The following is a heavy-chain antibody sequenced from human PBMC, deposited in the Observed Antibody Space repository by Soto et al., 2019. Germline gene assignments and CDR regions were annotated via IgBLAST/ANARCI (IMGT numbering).Heavy chain of an antibody. J-gene: IGHJ6*02. CDR3: ARDRYDILTGYLPYYYYYGMDV. CDR1: GGTFSSYT. D-gene: IGHD3-9*01. CDR2: IIPILGIA. Sequence: SVKVSCKASGGTFSSYTISWVRQAPGQGLEWMGRIIPILGIANYAQKFQGRVTITADKSTSTAYMELSSLRSEDTAVYYCARDRYDILTGYLPYYYYYGMDVWGQGTTVTVSS. V-gene: IGHV1-69*04.